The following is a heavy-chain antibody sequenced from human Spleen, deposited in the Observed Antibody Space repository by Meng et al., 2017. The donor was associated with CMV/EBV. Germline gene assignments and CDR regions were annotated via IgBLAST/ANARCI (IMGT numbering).Heavy chain of an antibody. J-gene: IGHJ4*02. D-gene: IGHD3-3*01. CDR2: IYHSGST. CDR1: ISSGNW. Sequence: ISSGNWWSWVRQPPGKGLEWIGEIYHSGSTNYNPSLKSRVTISVDKSKNQFSLKLSSVTAADTAVYYCASRTLQYDFWSGYNYRGFDYWGQGTLVTVSS. V-gene: IGHV4-4*02. CDR3: ASRTLQYDFWSGYNYRGFDY.